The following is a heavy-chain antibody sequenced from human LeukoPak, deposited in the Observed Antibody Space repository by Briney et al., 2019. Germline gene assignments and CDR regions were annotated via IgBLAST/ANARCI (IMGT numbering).Heavy chain of an antibody. CDR2: ISRTSSDI. CDR1: GFSFSERY. V-gene: IGHV3-11*06. Sequence: GGSLRLSCAASGFSFSERYMTWVRQAPGKGLEWLSYISRTSSDINYADSVKGRFTISRDNSKNTLYLQMNSLRAEDTAVYYCAKDLQGYFDYWGQGTLVAVSS. J-gene: IGHJ4*02. CDR3: AKDLQGYFDY.